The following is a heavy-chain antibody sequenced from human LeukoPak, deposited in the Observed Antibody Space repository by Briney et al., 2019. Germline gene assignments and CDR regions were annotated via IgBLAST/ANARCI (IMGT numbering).Heavy chain of an antibody. CDR2: IYYSGST. J-gene: IGHJ6*03. Sequence: SETLSLTCAVYGGSFSGYYWSWIRQPPGKGLEWIGYIYYSGSTNYNPSLKSRVTISVDTSKNQFSLKLSSVTAADTAVYYCARGCSSTSCYTYYYYYYYMDVWGKGTTVTVSS. D-gene: IGHD2-2*02. V-gene: IGHV4-59*01. CDR3: ARGCSSTSCYTYYYYYYYMDV. CDR1: GGSFSGYY.